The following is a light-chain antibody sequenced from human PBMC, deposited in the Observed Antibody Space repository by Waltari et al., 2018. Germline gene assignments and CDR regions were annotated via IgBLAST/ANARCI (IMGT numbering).Light chain of an antibody. CDR1: SSNIGSYP. CDR3: ASWDSGLNGYI. CDR2: SNN. J-gene: IGLJ1*01. Sequence: QSVLTLPPSASGPPGQTVTISCSGSSSNIGSYPVNWYQQVSGAAPNLLIHSNNQRHSGVPDRFSGSRSGTSASLVISGLQSEDEAEYYCASWDSGLNGYIFATGTKVTV. V-gene: IGLV1-44*01.